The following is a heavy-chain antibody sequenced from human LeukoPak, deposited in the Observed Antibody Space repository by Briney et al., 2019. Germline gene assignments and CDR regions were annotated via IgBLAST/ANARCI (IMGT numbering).Heavy chain of an antibody. CDR1: GGTFSSYA. D-gene: IGHD1-26*01. CDR3: ARTVSKWELLPIDY. Sequence: GASVKVSCKASGGTFSSYAISWVRQAPGQGLEWMGGIIPIFGTANYAQKFQGRVTITTDESTSTAYMELSSLRSEDTAVYYCARTVSKWELLPIDYGRQASLVTVSS. CDR2: IIPIFGTA. V-gene: IGHV1-69*05. J-gene: IGHJ4*02.